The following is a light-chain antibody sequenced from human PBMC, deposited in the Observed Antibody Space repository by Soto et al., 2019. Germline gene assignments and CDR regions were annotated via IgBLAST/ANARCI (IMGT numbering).Light chain of an antibody. Sequence: DIQMTQSPSSLSASVGDRVTITCQASQDISNYLNWYQQKPGKAPKLLIYGASSRATGIPDRFSGSRSGTDFSLTIRRLEPDDFAVYYCQKYGNFWTFGQGTKVDIK. CDR1: QDISNY. J-gene: IGKJ1*01. V-gene: IGKV1-33*01. CDR2: GAS. CDR3: QKYGNFWT.